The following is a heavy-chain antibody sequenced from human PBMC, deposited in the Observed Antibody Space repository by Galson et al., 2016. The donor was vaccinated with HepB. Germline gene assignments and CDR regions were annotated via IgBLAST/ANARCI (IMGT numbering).Heavy chain of an antibody. V-gene: IGHV3-23*01. D-gene: IGHD3-3*01. CDR2: ISGSGGST. J-gene: IGHJ4*02. Sequence: SLRLSCAASGFTFSSYAMSWVRQAPGKGLEWVSGISGSGGSTYSADTVTGRFTISRDNSKNTLYLQMNSLRAEDTAVYYCAKVAPDYDFWSGYTVHYYFDYWGQGTLVTVSS. CDR1: GFTFSSYA. CDR3: AKVAPDYDFWSGYTVHYYFDY.